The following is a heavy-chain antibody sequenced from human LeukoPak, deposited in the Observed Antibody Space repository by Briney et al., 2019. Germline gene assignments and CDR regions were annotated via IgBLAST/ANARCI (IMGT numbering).Heavy chain of an antibody. CDR3: ALYSGTYEYYYFDY. V-gene: IGHV4-59*08. CDR2: IYYSGST. Sequence: PSETLSLTCTVSGGSISSYYWSWIRQPPGKGLEWIGYIYYSGSTNYNPSLKSRVTISVDTSKNQFSLKLSSVTAADTAVYFCALYSGTYEYYYFDYWGQGTLVTVSS. CDR1: GGSISSYY. D-gene: IGHD1-26*01. J-gene: IGHJ4*02.